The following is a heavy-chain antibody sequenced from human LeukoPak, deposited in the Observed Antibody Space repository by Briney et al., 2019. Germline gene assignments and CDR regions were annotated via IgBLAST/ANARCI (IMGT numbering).Heavy chain of an antibody. CDR2: INPNSGGT. Sequence: GASVKVSCKASGYTFTGYYMHWVRQAPGQGLEWMGWINPNSGGTNYAQKFQGRVTMTRDTSISTAYMELSRLRSDDTAVYYCARCDHFEVAAKRDWYFDLWGRGTLVTVSS. D-gene: IGHD2-15*01. CDR3: ARCDHFEVAAKRDWYFDL. V-gene: IGHV1-2*02. CDR1: GYTFTGYY. J-gene: IGHJ2*01.